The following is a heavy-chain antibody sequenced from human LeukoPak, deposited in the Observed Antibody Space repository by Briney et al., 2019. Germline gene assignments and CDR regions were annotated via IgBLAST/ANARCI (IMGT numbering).Heavy chain of an antibody. Sequence: GTSLRLSCEVSGFTLRSSDMHWVRQAPGKGLKWVSVIWHDGSIERYADSVKGRFTVSRDNSGTTLYLQMNSLRVEDTAVYYCARGPLNKFGVNEWGQGTTVTVSS. D-gene: IGHD3-3*01. CDR2: IWHDGSIE. CDR3: ARGPLNKFGVNE. CDR1: GFTLRSSD. J-gene: IGHJ6*02. V-gene: IGHV3-33*01.